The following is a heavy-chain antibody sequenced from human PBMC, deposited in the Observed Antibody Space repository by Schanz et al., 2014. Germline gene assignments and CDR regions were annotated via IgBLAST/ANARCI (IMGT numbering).Heavy chain of an antibody. CDR3: ARPALWFGDNCFDP. V-gene: IGHV3-74*02. J-gene: IGHJ5*02. D-gene: IGHD3-10*01. Sequence: EVHLLESGGGLVEPGGSLRLSCAASGFSFSDYYMSWIRQAPGKGLVWVSRIKSDGSSTSYADSVKGRFTISRDNAKNTLYLQMNSLRAEDTAVYYCARPALWFGDNCFDPWGQGTLVTVSS. CDR2: IKSDGSST. CDR1: GFSFSDYY.